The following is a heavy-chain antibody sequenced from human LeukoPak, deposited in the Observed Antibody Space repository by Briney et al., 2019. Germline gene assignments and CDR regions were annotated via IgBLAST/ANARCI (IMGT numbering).Heavy chain of an antibody. D-gene: IGHD6-13*01. CDR1: GYTFTDYF. V-gene: IGHV1-2*02. J-gene: IGHJ5*02. CDR2: TIPKSGVT. CDR3: ARETAAAGNYWFDP. Sequence: ASVTVSCKASGYTFTDYFIQWVRQAPGQGLEWMGWTIPKSGVTHYAQKFQGRVTMTRDTSISTAYMELSRLTSDDTAVYYCARETAAAGNYWFDPWGQGTLVTVSS.